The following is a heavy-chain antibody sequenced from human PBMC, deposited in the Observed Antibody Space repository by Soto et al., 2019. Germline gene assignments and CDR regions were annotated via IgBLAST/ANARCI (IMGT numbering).Heavy chain of an antibody. D-gene: IGHD6-6*01. CDR1: GFTFSSYA. CDR3: ARGSIAARQFDY. V-gene: IGHV3-30-3*01. J-gene: IGHJ4*02. CDR2: ISYDGSNK. Sequence: LRLSCAASGFTFSSYAMHWVRQAPGKGLEWVAVISYDGSNKYYADSVKGRFTISRDNSKNTLYLQMNSLRAEDTAVYYCARGSIAARQFDYWGQGTLVTVSS.